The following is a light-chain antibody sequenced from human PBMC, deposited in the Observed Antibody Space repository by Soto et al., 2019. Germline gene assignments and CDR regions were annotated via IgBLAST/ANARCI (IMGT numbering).Light chain of an antibody. CDR3: QHYSTYRWS. Sequence: DIQMTQSPSTLSASVGDRVTITCRASESVSSYLAWYQQKPGKAPRLLIYKASSLQSGVPSRFSGSGSGTEFTHTISSRQPDNFASDYGQHYSTYRWSFGQGTKVEIK. CDR2: KAS. J-gene: IGKJ1*01. V-gene: IGKV1-5*03. CDR1: ESVSSY.